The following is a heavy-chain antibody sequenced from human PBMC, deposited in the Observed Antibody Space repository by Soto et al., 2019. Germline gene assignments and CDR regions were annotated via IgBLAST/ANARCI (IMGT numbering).Heavy chain of an antibody. Sequence: SETLSLTCAVSGGSISSGGYSWSWIRQPPGKGLEWIGYIYHSGSTYYNPSLKSRVTISVDRSKNQFSLKLSSVTAADTAVYYCARAHGSGWGAFDIWGQGTMVTVSS. D-gene: IGHD3-10*01. V-gene: IGHV4-30-2*01. CDR2: IYHSGST. CDR3: ARAHGSGWGAFDI. J-gene: IGHJ3*02. CDR1: GGSISSGGYS.